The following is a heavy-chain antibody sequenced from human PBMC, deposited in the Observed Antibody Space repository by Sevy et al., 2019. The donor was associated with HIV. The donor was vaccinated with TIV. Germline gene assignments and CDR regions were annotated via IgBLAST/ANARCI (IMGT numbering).Heavy chain of an antibody. V-gene: IGHV3-11*06. Sequence: GGSLRLSCVASGFTFSDYYMSWIRQAPGKGLEWVSSISTGSTYTNYADSVKGRFTVSRDNSENSMYLQMNSLRAEDTAVYYCARVRYNHGSYYFDYWGQGTLVTVSS. CDR1: GFTFSDYY. J-gene: IGHJ4*02. CDR2: ISTGSTYT. D-gene: IGHD5-18*01. CDR3: ARVRYNHGSYYFDY.